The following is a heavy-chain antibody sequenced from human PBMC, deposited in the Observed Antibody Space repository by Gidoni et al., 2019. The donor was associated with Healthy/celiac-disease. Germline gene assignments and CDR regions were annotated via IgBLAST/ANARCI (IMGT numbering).Heavy chain of an antibody. V-gene: IGHV5-10-1*03. CDR2: IDPSDSYT. CDR3: ARLGGEQQLYSLADY. D-gene: IGHD6-13*01. Sequence: EVQLVQSGAEVKKPGESLRISCKGSGYSFTSYWISWVRPMPGKGLEWMGRIDPSDSYTNYSPSFQGHVTISADKSISTAYLQWSSLKASDTAMYYCARLGGEQQLYSLADYWGQGTLVTVSS. CDR1: GYSFTSYW. J-gene: IGHJ4*02.